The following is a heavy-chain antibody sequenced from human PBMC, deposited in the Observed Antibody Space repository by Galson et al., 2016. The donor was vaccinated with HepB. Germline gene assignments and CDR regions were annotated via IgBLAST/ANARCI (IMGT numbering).Heavy chain of an antibody. CDR2: VYYSVSS. CDR1: GGSINSNSYY. J-gene: IGHJ6*02. Sequence: SETLSLTCAVSGGSINSNSYYWGWIRQPPGKGLEWIGSVYYSVSSYYNPSLESRVTIFIDTSKNQFSLKLTSVTAADTAVYYCARGSLVASADVWGQGTTVTVSS. D-gene: IGHD2-2*01. CDR3: ARGSLVASADV. V-gene: IGHV4-39*01.